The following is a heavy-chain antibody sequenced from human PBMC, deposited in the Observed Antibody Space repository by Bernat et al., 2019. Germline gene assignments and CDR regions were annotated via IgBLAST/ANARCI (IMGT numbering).Heavy chain of an antibody. J-gene: IGHJ4*02. CDR1: GFTFSSYA. CDR3: ARGAPIVVLWFGELLN. CDR2: ISYDGSNK. V-gene: IGHV3-30-3*01. D-gene: IGHD3-10*01. Sequence: QVQLVESGGGVVQPGRSLRLSCAASGFTFSSYAMHWVRQAPGKGLEWVAVISYDGSNKYYADSVKGRFTISRDNSKNTLYLQMNSLRAEDTAVYYCARGAPIVVLWFGELLNWGQGTLVTVSS.